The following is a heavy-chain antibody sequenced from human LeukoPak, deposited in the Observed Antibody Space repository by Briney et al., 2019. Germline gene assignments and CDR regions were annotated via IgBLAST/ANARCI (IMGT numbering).Heavy chain of an antibody. J-gene: IGHJ3*02. V-gene: IGHV3-20*04. CDR3: ASLVPQLWHYISGDAFDI. Sequence: GGSLRLSCAASGFTFDDYGMSWVRQAPGKGLEWVSGINWNGGSTGYADSVKGRFTISRDNAKNSLYLQMNSLRAEDTALYYCASLVPQLWHYISGDAFDIWGQGTMVTVSS. D-gene: IGHD5-18*01. CDR1: GFTFDDYG. CDR2: INWNGGST.